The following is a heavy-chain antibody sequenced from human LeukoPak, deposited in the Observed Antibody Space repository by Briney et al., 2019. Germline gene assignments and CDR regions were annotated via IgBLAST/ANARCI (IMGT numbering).Heavy chain of an antibody. J-gene: IGHJ4*02. CDR1: GFAFSSYG. V-gene: IGHV3-21*01. D-gene: IGHD3-3*01. Sequence: GGSLRLSCAASGFAFSSYGMHWVRQAPGKGLEWVSSISSSSSYIYYADSVKGRFTISRDNAKNSLYLQMNSLRAEDTAVYYCARDSQRDFWSDPADYWGQGTLVTVSS. CDR3: ARDSQRDFWSDPADY. CDR2: ISSSSSYI.